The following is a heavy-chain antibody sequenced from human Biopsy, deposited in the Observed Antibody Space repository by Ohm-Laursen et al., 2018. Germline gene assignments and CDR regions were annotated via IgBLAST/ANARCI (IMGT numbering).Heavy chain of an antibody. V-gene: IGHV3-11*04. Sequence: SLRLSCAASGFTFSDYYMSWIRQAPGKGLEWLSYVSGSGTTIFYADSVKGRFTVSRDNAKNSLYLQMDRLRAEDTAVYYCAREGELVADEYFDYWGQGILVTVSP. D-gene: IGHD6-13*01. CDR3: AREGELVADEYFDY. J-gene: IGHJ4*02. CDR2: VSGSGTTI. CDR1: GFTFSDYY.